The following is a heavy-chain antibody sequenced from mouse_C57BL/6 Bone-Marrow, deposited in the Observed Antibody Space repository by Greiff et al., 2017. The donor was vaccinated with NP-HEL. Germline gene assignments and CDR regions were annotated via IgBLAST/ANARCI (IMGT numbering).Heavy chain of an antibody. Sequence: VQLQQPGAELVKPGASVKMSCKASGYTFTSYWITWVKQRPGQGLEWIGDIYPGSGSTNYNEKFKSKATLTVDTSSSTAYMPLSSLTSEDSAVFICASEGSYYYAIEYRGQGTSETVSS. D-gene: IGHD6-1*01. V-gene: IGHV1-55*01. CDR1: GYTFTSYW. CDR3: ASEGSYYYAIEY. J-gene: IGHJ4*01. CDR2: IYPGSGST.